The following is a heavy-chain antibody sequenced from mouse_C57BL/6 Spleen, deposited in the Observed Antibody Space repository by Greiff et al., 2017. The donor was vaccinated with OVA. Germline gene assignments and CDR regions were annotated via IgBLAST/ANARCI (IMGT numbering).Heavy chain of an antibody. J-gene: IGHJ2*01. CDR3: AKADTTAFDY. CDR2: INPSSGGT. V-gene: IGHV1-42*01. CDR1: GYSFTGYY. Sequence: EVKLQQSGPELVKPGASVKISCKASGYSFTGYYMNWVKQSPEKSLEWIGEINPSSGGTTYNQKFKAKATLTVDKSSSTAYMQLKNLTSEDSAVYYCAKADTTAFDYWGQGTTLTVSS. D-gene: IGHD1-2*01.